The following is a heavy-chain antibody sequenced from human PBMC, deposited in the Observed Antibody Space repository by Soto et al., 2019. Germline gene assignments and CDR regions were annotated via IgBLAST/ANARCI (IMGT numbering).Heavy chain of an antibody. CDR1: GFTFSNAW. CDR2: IKSKTDGGTT. J-gene: IGHJ4*02. D-gene: IGHD3-3*01. CDR3: TTDPTPLRYDFWSGYFGFDY. V-gene: IGHV3-15*01. Sequence: GGSLRLSCAASGFTFSNAWMSWVRQAPGKGLEWVGRIKSKTDGGTTDYAAPVKGRFTISRDDSKNTLYLQMNSLKTEDTAVYYCTTDPTPLRYDFWSGYFGFDYWGQGTLVTVSS.